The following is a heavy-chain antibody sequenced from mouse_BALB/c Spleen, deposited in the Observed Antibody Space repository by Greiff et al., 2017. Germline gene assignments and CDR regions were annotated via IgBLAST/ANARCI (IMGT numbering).Heavy chain of an antibody. CDR1: GYTFSSYW. Sequence: QVHVKQSGAELMKPGASVKISCKATGYTFSSYWIEWVKQRPGHGLEWIGEILPGSGSTNYNEKFKGKATFTADTSSNTAYMQLSSLTSEDSAVYYCARSRTAYAMDYWGQGTSVTVSS. CDR2: ILPGSGST. V-gene: IGHV1-9*01. J-gene: IGHJ4*01. CDR3: ARSRTAYAMDY.